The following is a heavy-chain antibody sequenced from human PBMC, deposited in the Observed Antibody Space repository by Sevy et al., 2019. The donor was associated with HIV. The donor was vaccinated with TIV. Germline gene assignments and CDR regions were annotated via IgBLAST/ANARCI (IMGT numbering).Heavy chain of an antibody. J-gene: IGHJ3*02. CDR2: ITGNGDST. CDR1: GFTLISYA. Sequence: GGSLRLSCKASGFTLISYAMSWVRQAPGEGLEWVSTITGNGDSTYYADSVKGRFTISRDNSKNTLFLQMNSLTAEDTAVYYCTRDEFIVGPTLGAFPIWGQGTMVTVSS. V-gene: IGHV3-23*01. CDR3: TRDEFIVGPTLGAFPI. D-gene: IGHD1-26*01.